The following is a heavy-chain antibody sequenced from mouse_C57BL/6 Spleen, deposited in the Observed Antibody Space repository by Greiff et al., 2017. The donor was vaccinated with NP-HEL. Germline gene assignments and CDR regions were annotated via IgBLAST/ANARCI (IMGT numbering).Heavy chain of an antibody. V-gene: IGHV1-59*01. Sequence: QVQLQQPGAELVRPGTSVKLSCKASGYTFTSYWMHWVKQRPGQGLEWIGVIDPSDSYTNYNQKFKGKATLTVDTSSSTAYMQLSSLTSEDSAVYYCARSIDGYYEGDWYFDVWGTGTTVTVSS. D-gene: IGHD2-3*01. CDR1: GYTFTSYW. CDR3: ARSIDGYYEGDWYFDV. J-gene: IGHJ1*03. CDR2: IDPSDSYT.